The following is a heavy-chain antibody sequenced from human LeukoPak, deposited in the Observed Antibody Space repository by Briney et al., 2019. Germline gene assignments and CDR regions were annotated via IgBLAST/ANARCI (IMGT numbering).Heavy chain of an antibody. J-gene: IGHJ4*02. CDR3: ATGPVPGYFDY. CDR2: IYYSGSA. V-gene: IGHV4-39*07. Sequence: SETLSLTCTVSGGSISSSSYYWGWIRQPPGKGLEWIGNIYYSGSANYNPSLKSRVTISVDTSKNQFSLKLSSVTAADTAVYYCATGPVPGYFDYWGQGTLVTVSS. D-gene: IGHD2-2*01. CDR1: GGSISSSSYY.